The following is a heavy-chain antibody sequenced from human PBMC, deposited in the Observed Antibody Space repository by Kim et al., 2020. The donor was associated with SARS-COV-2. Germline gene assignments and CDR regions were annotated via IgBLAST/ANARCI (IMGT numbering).Heavy chain of an antibody. J-gene: IGHJ4*02. CDR1: GFTFSSYA. CDR3: AKDRVATFDS. V-gene: IGHV3-23*01. Sequence: GGSLRLSCAASGFTFSSYAMSWVRQAPGKGLEWVSTISPSGGSTYYADSVKGRFTISRDNSKNTLYLQMNSLRAEDTAVYYCAKDRVATFDSWGQGTLVTVSS. CDR2: ISPSGGST. D-gene: IGHD2-15*01.